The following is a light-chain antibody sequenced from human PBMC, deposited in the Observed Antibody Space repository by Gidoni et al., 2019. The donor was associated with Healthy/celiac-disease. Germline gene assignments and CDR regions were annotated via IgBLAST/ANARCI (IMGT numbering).Light chain of an antibody. V-gene: IGKV3-20*01. J-gene: IGKJ1*01. Sequence: EIVLTQSPGTLSLSPGERATLSCRASQSVSSSYLAWYQQKPGQAPRLLIYGASSRATGIPDRFSGSGSGTDFTLTISRLEPEDFAVYYCQQYGSYRATFGQGTKVEIK. CDR3: QQYGSYRAT. CDR1: QSVSSSY. CDR2: GAS.